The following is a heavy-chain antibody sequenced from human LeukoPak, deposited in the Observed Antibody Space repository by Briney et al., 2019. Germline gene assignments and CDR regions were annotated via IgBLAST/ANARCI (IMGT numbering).Heavy chain of an antibody. J-gene: IGHJ4*02. D-gene: IGHD5-24*01. CDR2: LHYSGTP. V-gene: IGHV4-39*01. CDR3: SRGDDSYKQGNF. CDR1: ADSLSTNSYY. Sequence: SDTLSLTCTVSADSLSTNSYYWTWIRQPPGKGLEWVPSLHYSGTPYYSPSLSSRISILVDTSKRQFSLQVRSVTASDTAMYYCSRGDDSYKQGNFWGQGTLVTVSS.